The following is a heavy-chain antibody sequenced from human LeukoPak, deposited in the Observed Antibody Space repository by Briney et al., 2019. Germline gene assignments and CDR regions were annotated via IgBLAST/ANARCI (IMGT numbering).Heavy chain of an antibody. CDR2: IYHSGST. CDR3: ARVAYYYDSSGYYYVYGMDV. CDR1: GGSISSGGYS. V-gene: IGHV4-30-2*01. Sequence: SQTLSLTCAVSGGSISSGGYSWSWIRQPPGKGLEWIGYIYHSGSTYYNPSLKSRVTISVDRSKNQFSLKLSSVTAADTAVYYCARVAYYYDSSGYYYVYGMDVWGQGTTVTVSS. J-gene: IGHJ6*02. D-gene: IGHD3-22*01.